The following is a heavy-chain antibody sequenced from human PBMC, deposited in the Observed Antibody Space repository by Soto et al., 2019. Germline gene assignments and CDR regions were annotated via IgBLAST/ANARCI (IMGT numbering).Heavy chain of an antibody. CDR3: VKGGEDITSPYGMDV. CDR1: GFTFRTHT. CDR2: ISSGGTYL. V-gene: IGHV3-21*06. D-gene: IGHD3-16*01. Sequence: GGSLRLSCAGSGFTFRTHTLVWVRQAPGKGLEWVSSISSGGTYLEYAHSVKGRFAISRDDAKDSVFLQMNSLKTDDTAVYYCVKGGEDITSPYGMDVWGQGTTVTVSS. J-gene: IGHJ6*02.